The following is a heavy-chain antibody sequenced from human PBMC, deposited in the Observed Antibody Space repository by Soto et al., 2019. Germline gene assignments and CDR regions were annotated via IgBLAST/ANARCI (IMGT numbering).Heavy chain of an antibody. CDR3: VKDEGVCNPISCKDAFDY. Sequence: EVQLAESGGGLVQPGRSLRLSCEASGFSFVDYAMHWVRQVPGQGLEWVSGISWDGGYTGYADSVKGRFTISRDNAKKAMYLQMNRLRVEDTALYYCVKDEGVCNPISCKDAFDYWGQGTKVTVS. D-gene: IGHD2-2*01. V-gene: IGHV3-9*01. J-gene: IGHJ3*01. CDR2: ISWDGGYT. CDR1: GFSFVDYA.